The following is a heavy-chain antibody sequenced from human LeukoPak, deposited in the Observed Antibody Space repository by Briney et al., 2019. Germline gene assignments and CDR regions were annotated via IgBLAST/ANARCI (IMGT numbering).Heavy chain of an antibody. J-gene: IGHJ6*03. Sequence: SETLSLTCTVSGYSISSGYYWGWIRQPPGKGLEWIGSIYHSGSTYYNTSLKSRVTISVDTSKNQFSLKLSSVTAADTAVYYCARVAMTRDYMDVWGKGTTVTVSS. CDR3: ARVAMTRDYMDV. CDR1: GYSISSGYY. CDR2: IYHSGST. D-gene: IGHD4-11*01. V-gene: IGHV4-38-2*02.